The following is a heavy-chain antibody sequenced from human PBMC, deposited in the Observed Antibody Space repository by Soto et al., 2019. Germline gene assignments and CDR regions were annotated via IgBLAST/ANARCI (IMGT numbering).Heavy chain of an antibody. Sequence: SETLSLTCTVSGGSISSSSYYWGWIRQPPGKGLEWIGSIYHSGSTYYNPSLKSRVTISVDTSKNQFSLKLSSVTAADTAVYYCALRFYCTNGVCYRTDYGMDVWGQGTTVTVSS. CDR3: ALRFYCTNGVCYRTDYGMDV. D-gene: IGHD2-8*01. CDR1: GGSISSSSYY. CDR2: IYHSGST. V-gene: IGHV4-39*01. J-gene: IGHJ6*02.